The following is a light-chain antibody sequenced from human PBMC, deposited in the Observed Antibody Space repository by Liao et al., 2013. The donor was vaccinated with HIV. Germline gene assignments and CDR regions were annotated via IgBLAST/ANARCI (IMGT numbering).Light chain of an antibody. Sequence: SYELTQPPSVSVSPGQTASVTCSGDKLGDKNACWYQQKPGQSPVLVIYQDSERPSGIPERFSGSNSGNTATLTISRVEAGDEADYYCQVWDSSSDRVFGGGTKLTVL. J-gene: IGLJ3*02. CDR3: QVWDSSSDRV. CDR1: KLGDKN. CDR2: QDS. V-gene: IGLV3-1*01.